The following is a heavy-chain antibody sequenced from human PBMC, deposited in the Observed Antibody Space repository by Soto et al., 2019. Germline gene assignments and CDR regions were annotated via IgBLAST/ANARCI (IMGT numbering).Heavy chain of an antibody. CDR2: IFWNDDR. Sequence: QITLKESGPTLVRPTQTLTLTCTFSGFSLTTSGVGVGWIRQPPGKAPEWLALIFWNDDRRYSPTLRNRITITKDTSKNQVVLMMTNMDPVDTATYYCGHRRVGQGWIYGSPSYYWDYWGQGTVVTVSS. V-gene: IGHV2-5*01. CDR3: GHRRVGQGWIYGSPSYYWDY. D-gene: IGHD3-10*01. CDR1: GFSLTTSGVG. J-gene: IGHJ4*02.